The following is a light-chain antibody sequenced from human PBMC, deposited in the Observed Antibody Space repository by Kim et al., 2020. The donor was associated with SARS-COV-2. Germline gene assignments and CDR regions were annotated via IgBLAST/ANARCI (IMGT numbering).Light chain of an antibody. Sequence: SYELTQPPSVSVSPGQTASITCSGDKLGDKYAYWYQQKPGQSPVLVIYEDTKRPSGIPERFSASNSENTATLTISGTQAIDEADYYCQAWDTRTVVFGGGTQLTVL. J-gene: IGLJ2*01. CDR3: QAWDTRTVV. CDR2: EDT. V-gene: IGLV3-1*01. CDR1: KLGDKY.